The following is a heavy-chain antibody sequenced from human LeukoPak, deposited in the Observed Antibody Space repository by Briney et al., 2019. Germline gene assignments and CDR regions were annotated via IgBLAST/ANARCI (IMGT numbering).Heavy chain of an antibody. Sequence: ASVKVSCKASGYTFTSYGISWVRQAPGQGLEWMGWISGYNGNTKYAQKFQDRVTMTTDTSTSTAYMELRSLRSDDTAVYYCARGRGAVVAAATQYWFDPWGQGTLVTVSS. D-gene: IGHD2-15*01. J-gene: IGHJ5*02. CDR3: ARGRGAVVAAATQYWFDP. CDR2: ISGYNGNT. V-gene: IGHV1-18*01. CDR1: GYTFTSYG.